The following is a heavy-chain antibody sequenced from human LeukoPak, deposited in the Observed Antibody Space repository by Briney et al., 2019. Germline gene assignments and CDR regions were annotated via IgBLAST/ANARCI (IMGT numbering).Heavy chain of an antibody. CDR2: IIPIFGTA. CDR1: GGTFSSYA. J-gene: IGHJ3*02. Sequence: ASVKVSCKASGGTFSSYATSWVRQAPGQGLEWMGGIIPIFGTANYAQKFQGRVTITTDESTSTAYMELSSLRSEDTAVYYCARDLSYGSGYSHEAFDIWGQGTMVTVSS. D-gene: IGHD3-22*01. CDR3: ARDLSYGSGYSHEAFDI. V-gene: IGHV1-69*05.